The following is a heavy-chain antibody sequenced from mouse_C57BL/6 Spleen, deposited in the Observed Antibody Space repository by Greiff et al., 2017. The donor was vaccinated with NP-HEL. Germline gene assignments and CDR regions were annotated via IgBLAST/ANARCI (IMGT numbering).Heavy chain of an antibody. CDR3: ARERYYGPWYFDV. D-gene: IGHD1-1*01. CDR2: IYPGDGDT. V-gene: IGHV1-80*01. J-gene: IGHJ1*03. Sequence: QVQLQQSGAELVKPGASVKISCKASGYAFSSYWMNWVKQRPGKGLEWIGQIYPGDGDTNYNGKFKGKATLTADKSSSTAYMQLSSLTSEDSVVYFCARERYYGPWYFDVWGTGTTVTVSS. CDR1: GYAFSSYW.